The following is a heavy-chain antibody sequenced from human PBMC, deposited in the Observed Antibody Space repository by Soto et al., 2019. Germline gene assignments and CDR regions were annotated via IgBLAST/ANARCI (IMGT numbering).Heavy chain of an antibody. Sequence: GGSLRLSCTASGFIVSDTYVNWVRQAPGKGLEWVSSISTSSSYIYYADSVKGRFTISRDNAKNSLYLQMNSLRAEDTAVYYCARAHHLQSRDAFDIWGQGTMVTVSS. V-gene: IGHV3-21*01. J-gene: IGHJ3*02. D-gene: IGHD1-1*01. CDR2: ISTSSSYI. CDR3: ARAHHLQSRDAFDI. CDR1: GFIVSDTY.